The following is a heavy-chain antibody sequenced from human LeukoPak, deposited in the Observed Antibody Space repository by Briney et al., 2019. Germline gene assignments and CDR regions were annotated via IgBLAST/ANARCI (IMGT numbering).Heavy chain of an antibody. Sequence: GRSLRLSCAASGFTFSSYAMHWVRQAPGKGLEWVAVISYDGSNKYYADSVKGRFTISRDNSKNTLYLQMNSLRAEDTAVYYCAREYNWKPGAFDIWGQGTMVTVSS. D-gene: IGHD1-20*01. V-gene: IGHV3-30-3*01. J-gene: IGHJ3*02. CDR3: AREYNWKPGAFDI. CDR1: GFTFSSYA. CDR2: ISYDGSNK.